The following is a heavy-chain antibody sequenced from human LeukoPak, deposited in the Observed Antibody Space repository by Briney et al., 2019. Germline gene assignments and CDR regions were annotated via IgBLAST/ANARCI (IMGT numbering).Heavy chain of an antibody. Sequence: GASVKVSCKASGYTFTGYYIHWVRQAPGQGLEWMGRIDPKSGDTKYPQKFQGRITMTKETSISTGYMELSGLRSDDAAIFYCARGHPYDTFVIDCWGQGTLVTVSS. CDR3: ARGHPYDTFVIDC. CDR2: IDPKSGDT. J-gene: IGHJ4*02. D-gene: IGHD2/OR15-2a*01. CDR1: GYTFTGYY. V-gene: IGHV1-2*06.